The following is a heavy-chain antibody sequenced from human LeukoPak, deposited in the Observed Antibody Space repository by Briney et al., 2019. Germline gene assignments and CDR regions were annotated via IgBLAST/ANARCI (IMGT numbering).Heavy chain of an antibody. V-gene: IGHV3-30-3*01. CDR1: GFTFSSYA. D-gene: IGHD6-13*01. J-gene: IGHJ4*02. CDR2: ISYDGSNK. CDR3: AREQQLVHFDY. Sequence: GGSLRLSCAASGFTFSSYAMHWVRQAPGKGLEWVAVISYDGSNKYYADSVKGRFTISRDNSKNTPYLQMNSLRAEDTAVYYCAREQQLVHFDYWGQGTLVTVSS.